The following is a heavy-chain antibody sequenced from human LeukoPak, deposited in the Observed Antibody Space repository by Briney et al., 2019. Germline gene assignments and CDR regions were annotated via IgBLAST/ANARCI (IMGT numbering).Heavy chain of an antibody. Sequence: GGSLRLSCAASGFTFSSYEMNWVRQAPGKGLEGVSYISSSGSTIYYADSVKGRFTISRDNAKNSLYLQMNSLRADDTAVYYCARNDIVVVPAALLSYYYYGMDVWGQGTMVTVSS. CDR3: ARNDIVVVPAALLSYYYYGMDV. CDR1: GFTFSSYE. CDR2: ISSSGSTI. V-gene: IGHV3-48*03. D-gene: IGHD2-2*01. J-gene: IGHJ6*02.